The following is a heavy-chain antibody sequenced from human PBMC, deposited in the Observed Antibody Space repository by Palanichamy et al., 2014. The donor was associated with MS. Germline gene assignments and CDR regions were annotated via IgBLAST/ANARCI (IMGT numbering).Heavy chain of an antibody. CDR2: ISRNSDSI. V-gene: IGHV3-9*01. J-gene: IGHJ3*02. D-gene: IGHD3-10*01. CDR3: AKDVSDGWNAFDI. CDR1: GFTFDDHG. Sequence: EVQLVESGEGLVQPGRSLRLSCASSGFTFDDHGMHWVRQAPGKGLEWVSGISRNSDSIYYADSVKGRFTISRDNAKNSLYLQLNSLSVEDTALYYCAKDVSDGWNAFDIWGQGTMVTVSS.